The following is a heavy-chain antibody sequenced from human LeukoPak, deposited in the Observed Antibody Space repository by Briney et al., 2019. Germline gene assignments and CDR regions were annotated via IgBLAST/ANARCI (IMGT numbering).Heavy chain of an antibody. CDR2: IYYTGIT. J-gene: IGHJ6*02. V-gene: IGHV4-59*08. D-gene: IGHD4-11*01. CDR3: ARQRRPTGYYYYGMDV. Sequence: SETLSLTCTVSGVSISSYYWSWIRQPPGKGLEWIGYIYYTGITNYNPSLKSRVTISVDTSKNQFSLKLSSVTAADTAVYYCARQRRPTGYYYYGMDVWGQGTTVTVSS. CDR1: GVSISSYY.